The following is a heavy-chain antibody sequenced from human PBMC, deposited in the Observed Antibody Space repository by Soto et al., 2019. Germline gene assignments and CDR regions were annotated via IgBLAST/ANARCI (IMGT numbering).Heavy chain of an antibody. J-gene: IGHJ6*02. CDR2: MYKTGET. D-gene: IGHD3-10*01. Sequence: SETLSLTCTVSGGSVSTGMKYWGWVRQPPGKALELIGYMYKTGETLLNSSLKSRVTLSMETSKNQFSLTLSSVTAADTAVYFCMKAHESGDFLGMSVWGPGTTVTVSS. CDR1: GGSVSTGMKY. CDR3: MKAHESGDFLGMSV. V-gene: IGHV4-61*01.